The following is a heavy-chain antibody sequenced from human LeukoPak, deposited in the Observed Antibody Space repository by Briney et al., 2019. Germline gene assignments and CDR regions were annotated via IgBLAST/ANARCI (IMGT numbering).Heavy chain of an antibody. CDR2: VWHDGNNK. CDR3: AKGLYCTNTSCYMGNYSYYYMDV. J-gene: IGHJ6*03. D-gene: IGHD2-2*01. Sequence: PGGSLRLSCAASGFSFSTYGMHWVRQAPGKGLEWVAVVWHDGNNKYYADSVRGRFTISRDNSKKTLYLQMNSLRAEDTAVYYCAKGLYCTNTSCYMGNYSYYYMDVWGRGTTVTVSS. CDR1: GFSFSTYG. V-gene: IGHV3-33*06.